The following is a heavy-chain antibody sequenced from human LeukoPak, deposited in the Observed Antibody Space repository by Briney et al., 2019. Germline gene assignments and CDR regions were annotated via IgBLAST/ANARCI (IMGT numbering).Heavy chain of an antibody. D-gene: IGHD2-15*01. V-gene: IGHV1-2*02. CDR1: GYTFTTYY. Sequence: ASVKVSCKASGYTFTTYYIHWVRQAPGQGLEWMGWINPNSGGTNYAQNFQGRVTMTRDTSIGTAYMELSRLRSDDTAVYYCATEAASYYFDYWGQGTLVTVSS. J-gene: IGHJ4*02. CDR2: INPNSGGT. CDR3: ATEAASYYFDY.